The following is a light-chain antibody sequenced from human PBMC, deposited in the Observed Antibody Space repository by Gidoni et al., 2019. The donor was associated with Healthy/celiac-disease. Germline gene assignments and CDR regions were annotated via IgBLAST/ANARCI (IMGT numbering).Light chain of an antibody. Sequence: DIVMTQTPLSLSVTPGQPASISCKSSQSLLHSDGKTYLYWYLQKPGQSPQLLIYELSSRFFCVPDRFSGSGSGTDFTLKISRVEAEDVGVYYCMQGIHLPHTFXQXTKVEIK. J-gene: IGKJ1*01. V-gene: IGKV2-29*02. CDR3: MQGIHLPHT. CDR1: QSLLHSDGKTY. CDR2: ELS.